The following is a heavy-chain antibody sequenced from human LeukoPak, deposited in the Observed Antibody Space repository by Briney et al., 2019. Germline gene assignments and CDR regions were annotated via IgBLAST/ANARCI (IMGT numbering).Heavy chain of an antibody. D-gene: IGHD2-2*01. CDR1: GGSISSSSYY. CDR3: ARGPTYQPIDF. CDR2: IYYSGST. V-gene: IGHV4-39*02. J-gene: IGHJ4*02. Sequence: SETLSLTCTVSGGSISSSSYYWGWIRRPPGKGLEWIGSIYYSGSTYYNPPLKSRVTISVDTSKNHFSLKLSSVTAADTAVYYCARGPTYQPIDFWGQGTLVTVSS.